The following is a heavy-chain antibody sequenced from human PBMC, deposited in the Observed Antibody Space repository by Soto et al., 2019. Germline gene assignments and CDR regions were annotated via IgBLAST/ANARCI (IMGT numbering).Heavy chain of an antibody. CDR1: GFTFNNAW. V-gene: IGHV3-15*07. D-gene: IGHD6-19*01. J-gene: IGHJ4*02. CDR2: IKSEADGGTA. CDR3: TTIRYKNGWYLGGPFDY. Sequence: PGGSLRLSCAASGFTFNNAWMNWVRQAPGRGLEWVGRIKSEADGGTADYAAPVEGRLTISRDESTNTLYLQMNNLKTEDTAVYYCTTIRYKNGWYLGGPFDYWGQGTLVTVSS.